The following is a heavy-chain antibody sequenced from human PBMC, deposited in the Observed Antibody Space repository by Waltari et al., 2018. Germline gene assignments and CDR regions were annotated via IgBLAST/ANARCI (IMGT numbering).Heavy chain of an antibody. CDR1: GGSFSGYY. CDR3: ARAPVAYGLRGAFDI. J-gene: IGHJ3*02. V-gene: IGHV4-34*01. D-gene: IGHD6-19*01. CDR2: INHSGST. Sequence: QVQLQQWGAGLLKPSETLSLTCAVYGGSFSGYYWSWIRQPPGKGLEWIGEINHSGSTNYNPSLKSRVTISVDTSKNQFSLKLSSVTAADTAVYYCARAPVAYGLRGAFDIWGQGTMVTVSS.